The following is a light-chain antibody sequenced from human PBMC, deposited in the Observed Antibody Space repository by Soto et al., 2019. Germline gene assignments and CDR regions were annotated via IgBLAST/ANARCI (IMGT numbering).Light chain of an antibody. CDR2: KAS. CDR1: QTISSC. CDR3: KHSKCHPEA. J-gene: IGKJ1*01. V-gene: IGKV1-5*03. Sequence: TLSASTVSLTEEDRVTITCRASQTISSCLAWYQQKPGKAPKLLIYKASTLKSGVPSRFSGSGSGTEFTLTISILQADDFATYCSKHSKCHPEAFGQGAIVDVK.